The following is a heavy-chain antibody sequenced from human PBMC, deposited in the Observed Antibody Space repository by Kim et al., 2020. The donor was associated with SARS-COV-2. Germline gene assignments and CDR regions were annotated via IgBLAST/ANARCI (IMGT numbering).Heavy chain of an antibody. CDR1: GFTFSDYY. D-gene: IGHD2-21*02. CDR3: ARGIGGGNSVYFDF. V-gene: IGHV3-11*01. J-gene: IGHJ4*02. Sequence: GGSLRLSCAASGFTFSDYYMSWIRQGPGKGLEYISYISSGGDTMYYADSVKGRFSISRDNTKNSLYLQMNSLRAEDTAVYYCARGIGGGNSVYFDFWGQGTLVTVSS. CDR2: ISSGGDTM.